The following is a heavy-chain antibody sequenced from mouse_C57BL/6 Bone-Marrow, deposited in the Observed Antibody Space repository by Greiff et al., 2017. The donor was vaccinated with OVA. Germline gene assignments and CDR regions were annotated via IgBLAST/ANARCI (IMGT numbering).Heavy chain of an antibody. V-gene: IGHV7-3*01. J-gene: IGHJ4*01. CDR1: GFTFPDYY. CDR2: IRNKANGYTT. CDR3: ARSYDYFYYAMDY. Sequence: DVKLVESGGGLVQPGGSLSLSCAASGFTFPDYYMSWVRQPPGKALEWLGFIRNKANGYTTEYSASVKGRFTTSRDNSQSILYLQMNALRAEDSATYYCARSYDYFYYAMDYWGQGTSVTVSS. D-gene: IGHD2-4*01.